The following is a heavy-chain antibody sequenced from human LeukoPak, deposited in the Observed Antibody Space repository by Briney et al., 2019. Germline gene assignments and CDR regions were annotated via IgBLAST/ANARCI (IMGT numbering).Heavy chain of an antibody. D-gene: IGHD4-17*01. J-gene: IGHJ3*02. Sequence: SVKVSCKASGGTFSSYAISWVQQAPGQGLEWMGGIIPIFGTANYAQKFQGRVTITADKSTSTAYMELSSLRSEDTAVYYCARERVTNIHFEAFDIWGQGTMVTVSS. CDR1: GGTFSSYA. V-gene: IGHV1-69*06. CDR2: IIPIFGTA. CDR3: ARERVTNIHFEAFDI.